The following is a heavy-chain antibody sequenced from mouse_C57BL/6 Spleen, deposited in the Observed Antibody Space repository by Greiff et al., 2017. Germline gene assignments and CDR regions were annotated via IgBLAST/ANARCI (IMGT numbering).Heavy chain of an antibody. D-gene: IGHD2-12*01. V-gene: IGHV1-80*01. Sequence: VKLVESGAELVKPGASVKISCKASGYAFSSYWMNWVKQRPGKGLEWIGQIYPGDGDTNYNGKFKGKATLTADKSSSTAYMQLSSLTSEDSAVYFCARLGDYSGGFAYWGQGTLVTVSA. CDR2: IYPGDGDT. CDR3: ARLGDYSGGFAY. CDR1: GYAFSSYW. J-gene: IGHJ3*01.